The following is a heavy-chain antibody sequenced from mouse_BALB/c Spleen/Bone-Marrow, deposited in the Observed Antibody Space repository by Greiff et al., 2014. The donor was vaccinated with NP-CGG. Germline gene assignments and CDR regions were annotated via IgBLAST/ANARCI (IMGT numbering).Heavy chain of an antibody. J-gene: IGHJ1*01. Sequence: VQLQQSEPELVKPGASVKISCKASGYSFTGYFMNWVMQSHGKSLEWIGRINPYNGDTFYNQKFKGKATLTVDKSSSTAHMELRSLASEDSAVYYCTRVTTDWYFDVWGAGTTVTVSS. V-gene: IGHV1-20*02. CDR2: INPYNGDT. D-gene: IGHD1-1*01. CDR1: GYSFTGYF. CDR3: TRVTTDWYFDV.